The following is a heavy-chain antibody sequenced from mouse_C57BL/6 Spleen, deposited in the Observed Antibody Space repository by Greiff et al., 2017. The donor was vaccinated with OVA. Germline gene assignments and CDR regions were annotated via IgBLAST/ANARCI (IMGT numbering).Heavy chain of an antibody. CDR2: IYPGDGDT. Sequence: VQLQQSGPELVKPGASVKISCKASGYAFSSSWMNWVKQRPGKGLEWIGRIYPGDGDTNYNGKFKGKATLTADKSSSTAYMQLSSLTSEDSAVYFCGRGGTDWYFDVWGTGTTVTVSS. V-gene: IGHV1-82*01. CDR1: GYAFSSSW. D-gene: IGHD3-3*01. CDR3: GRGGTDWYFDV. J-gene: IGHJ1*03.